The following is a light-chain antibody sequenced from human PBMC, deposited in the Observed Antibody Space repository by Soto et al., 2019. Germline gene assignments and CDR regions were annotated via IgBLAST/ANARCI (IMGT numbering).Light chain of an antibody. CDR1: SFNIGSNT. J-gene: IGLJ1*01. CDR2: SNN. CDR3: AAWDDSLNGSYV. Sequence: QSALTQPPSASGTPGQRVTISCSGSSFNIGSNTVNWYQQLPGTAPKLLIYSNNQRPSGVPDRFSGSKSGTSASLAISGLQSEDEADYYCAAWDDSLNGSYVFGTGTKVTVL. V-gene: IGLV1-44*01.